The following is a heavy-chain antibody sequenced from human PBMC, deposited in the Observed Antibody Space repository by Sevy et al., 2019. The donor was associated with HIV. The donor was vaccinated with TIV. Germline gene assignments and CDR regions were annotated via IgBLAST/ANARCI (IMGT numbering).Heavy chain of an antibody. CDR3: AREGCTQPHDY. J-gene: IGHJ4*02. CDR2: FCMGSDRI. D-gene: IGHD2-8*01. CDR1: GFRFSIYA. V-gene: IGHV3-23*01. Sequence: GGSLRLSCTTSGFRFSIYAMTWFRQAPGKGLEWVSSFCMGSDRIYHADSVRGRFTISRDDSKNTLYLEMNSLRAEDTATYFSAREGCTQPHDYWGQGTLVTVSS.